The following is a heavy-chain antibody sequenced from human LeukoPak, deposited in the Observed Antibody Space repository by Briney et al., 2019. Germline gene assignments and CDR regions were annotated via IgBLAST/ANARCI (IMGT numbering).Heavy chain of an antibody. Sequence: GASVKVSCKASGYTFTGYYMHWVRQAPGQGLEWMGWINPNSGGTNYAQKFQGRVTMTRDTSISTAYMELSRLRSDGTAVYYCARDRGMSTYYYDSSGSNGLDYWGQGTLVTVSS. J-gene: IGHJ4*02. CDR3: ARDRGMSTYYYDSSGSNGLDY. V-gene: IGHV1-2*02. CDR2: INPNSGGT. D-gene: IGHD3-22*01. CDR1: GYTFTGYY.